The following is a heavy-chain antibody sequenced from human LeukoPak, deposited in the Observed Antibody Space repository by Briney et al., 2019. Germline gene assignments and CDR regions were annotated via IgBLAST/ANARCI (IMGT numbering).Heavy chain of an antibody. J-gene: IGHJ4*02. V-gene: IGHV1-2*02. Sequence: GASVKVSCKASGYTFTSYDINWVRQAPGQGLEWMGWINPNSGGTNYAQKFQGRVTMTRDTSISTAYMELSRLRSDDTAVYYCARGGGDYSIPGDYWGQGTLVTVSS. D-gene: IGHD2-21*02. CDR1: GYTFTSYD. CDR3: ARGGGDYSIPGDY. CDR2: INPNSGGT.